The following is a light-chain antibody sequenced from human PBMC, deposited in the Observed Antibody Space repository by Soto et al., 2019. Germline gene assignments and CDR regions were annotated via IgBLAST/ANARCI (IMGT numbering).Light chain of an antibody. J-gene: IGKJ1*01. CDR1: ESVSSSY. Sequence: EIVLTQSPGTLSLSPGERATLSCRASESVSSSYLAWYQQKPGQAPRLLIYGASIRATGIPDRFSGSGSGTYFTLTISRLEPEDFAVYYCQQYCSSQSFGQGTKVEI. V-gene: IGKV3-20*01. CDR2: GAS. CDR3: QQYCSSQS.